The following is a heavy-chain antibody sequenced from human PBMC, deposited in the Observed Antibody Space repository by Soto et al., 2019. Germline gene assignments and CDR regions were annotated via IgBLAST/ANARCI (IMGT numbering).Heavy chain of an antibody. CDR2: IYTSGST. V-gene: IGHV4-4*07. J-gene: IGHJ6*02. Sequence: SETLSLTCTVAGRSISSYYWSWIRPPAGKGLEWIGRIYTSGSTNYNPSLKSRVTMSVDTSKNQFSLKLSSVTAADTAVYYCARDRATVTEMYYYYGMDVWGQGTTVTVSS. D-gene: IGHD4-4*01. CDR1: GRSISSYY. CDR3: ARDRATVTEMYYYYGMDV.